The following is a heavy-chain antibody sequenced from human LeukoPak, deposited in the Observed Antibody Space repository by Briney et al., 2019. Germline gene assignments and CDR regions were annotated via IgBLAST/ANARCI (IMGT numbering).Heavy chain of an antibody. Sequence: GGSLRLSCAASGFTFSSYGMHWVRQAPGKGLEWVSSISSSSSSIYYADSVKGRFTISRDNAKNSLYLQMNSLRAEDTAVYYCARASGDIVETATMGSYWGQGTLVTVSS. J-gene: IGHJ4*02. V-gene: IGHV3-21*01. CDR1: GFTFSSYG. CDR2: ISSSSSSI. D-gene: IGHD5-18*01. CDR3: ARASGDIVETATMGSY.